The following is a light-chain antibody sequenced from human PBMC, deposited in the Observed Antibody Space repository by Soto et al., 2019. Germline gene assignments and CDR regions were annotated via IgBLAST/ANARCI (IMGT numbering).Light chain of an antibody. CDR2: DAS. Sequence: EIVLTQSPATLSLSPGERATLSCRASQSVSSYLAWYQQKPGQAPRLLIYDASNRATGIPARFSGSGSGTDFTLTISSLETEDFAVYDCQQRSNWLFTFGPGTKVDIK. J-gene: IGKJ3*01. V-gene: IGKV3-11*01. CDR3: QQRSNWLFT. CDR1: QSVSSY.